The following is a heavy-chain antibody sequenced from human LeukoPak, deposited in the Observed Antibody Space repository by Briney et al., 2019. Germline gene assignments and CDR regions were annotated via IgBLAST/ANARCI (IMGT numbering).Heavy chain of an antibody. Sequence: GGSLRLSCAASGFRFSSNALTWVRQATGKGLEWVSAIRGDGDSTHYAGSVKGRFTISRDNSKNTVFLQMNNLSAEDTAIYYCSKGQELDDGVMDSWGRGTLVIVSS. V-gene: IGHV3-23*01. CDR2: IRGDGDST. J-gene: IGHJ5*01. D-gene: IGHD1-1*01. CDR1: GFRFSSNA. CDR3: SKGQELDDGVMDS.